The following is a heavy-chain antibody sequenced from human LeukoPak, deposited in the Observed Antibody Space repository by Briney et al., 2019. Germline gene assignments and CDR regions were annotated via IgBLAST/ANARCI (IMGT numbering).Heavy chain of an antibody. CDR1: GGSISSSSYY. V-gene: IGHV4-39*01. CDR3: ARGDIAAAGAPLGY. J-gene: IGHJ4*02. CDR2: IYYSGST. Sequence: SETLSLTCTVSGGSISSSSYYWGWIRQPPGKGLEWIGSIYYSGSTYYNPSLKSRVTISVDTSKNQFSLKLSSVTAADTAVYYCARGDIAAAGAPLGYWGQGTLVTVSS. D-gene: IGHD6-13*01.